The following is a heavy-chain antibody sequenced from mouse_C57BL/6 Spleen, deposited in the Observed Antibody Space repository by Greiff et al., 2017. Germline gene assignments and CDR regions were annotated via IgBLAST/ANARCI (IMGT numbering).Heavy chain of an antibody. CDR2: IDPSDSYT. D-gene: IGHD2-3*01. V-gene: IGHV1-50*01. Sequence: QVQLKQPGAELVKPGASVKLSCKASGYTFTSYWMQWVKQRPGQGLEWIGEIDPSDSYTNYNQKFKGKATLTVDTSSSTAYMQLSSLTSEDSAVYYCAGDGYWGQGTTLTVSS. CDR3: AGDGY. CDR1: GYTFTSYW. J-gene: IGHJ2*01.